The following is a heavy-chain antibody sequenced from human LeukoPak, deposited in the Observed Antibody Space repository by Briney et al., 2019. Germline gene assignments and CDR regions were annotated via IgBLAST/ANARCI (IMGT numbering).Heavy chain of an antibody. J-gene: IGHJ5*02. CDR1: GYSFSNNW. Sequence: PGGSLRLSCAASGYSFSNNWMSWVRQAPGKGLEWVANIKYDGSEKYYVDSVKGRFTISRDNAKSSLYLQMNSLRGEDTAVYYCTRDETWGQGTLVTVYS. CDR2: IKYDGSEK. V-gene: IGHV3-7*04. CDR3: TRDET.